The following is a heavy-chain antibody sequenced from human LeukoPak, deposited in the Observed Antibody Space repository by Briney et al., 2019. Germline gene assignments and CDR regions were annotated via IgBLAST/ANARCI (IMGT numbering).Heavy chain of an antibody. CDR1: GGSISSSSYY. CDR3: ARRRRNWNPGLDY. J-gene: IGHJ4*02. Sequence: SETLSLTCTVSGGSISSSSYYWGWIRQPPGKGLEWIGSIYYSGSTYYNPSLKSRVTISVDTSKNQFSLKLSSVTAADTAVYYCARRRRNWNPGLDYWGQGTLVTVSS. V-gene: IGHV4-39*07. CDR2: IYYSGST. D-gene: IGHD1-20*01.